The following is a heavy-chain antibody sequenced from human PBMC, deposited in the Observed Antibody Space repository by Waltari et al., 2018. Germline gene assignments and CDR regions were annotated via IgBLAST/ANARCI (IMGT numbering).Heavy chain of an antibody. CDR2: IYWNDDK. Sequence: QITLKESGPTLVEPTQTLTVTCTFSGFSLSTIGVAVGWIRQPPGKALEWLALIYWNDDKYYSPSLKNRLPIPQDTSKNPVILTMTNMDPVDTATYYCAQRRLRYDGDQRPGFGYWGQGTLVTVSS. CDR3: AQRRLRYDGDQRPGFGY. D-gene: IGHD2-21*02. CDR1: GFSLSTIGVA. V-gene: IGHV2-5*01. J-gene: IGHJ4*02.